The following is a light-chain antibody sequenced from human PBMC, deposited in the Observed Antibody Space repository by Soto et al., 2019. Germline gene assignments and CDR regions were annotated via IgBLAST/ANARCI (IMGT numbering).Light chain of an antibody. Sequence: EIVLTQSPGTLSLSPGERATLSCRASQSVSSYLAWYQQKPGQAPRLLIYGASSRATGIPDRFSGSGSETDFALTISSLQPEDFATYYCQQSYITPYTFGQGTKLEIK. J-gene: IGKJ2*01. CDR1: QSVSSY. V-gene: IGKV3-20*01. CDR3: QQSYITPYT. CDR2: GAS.